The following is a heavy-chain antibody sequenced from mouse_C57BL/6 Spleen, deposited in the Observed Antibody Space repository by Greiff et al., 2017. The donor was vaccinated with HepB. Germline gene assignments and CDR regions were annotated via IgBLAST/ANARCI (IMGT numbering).Heavy chain of an antibody. CDR2: IDPSDSYT. CDR1: GYTFTSYW. J-gene: IGHJ2*01. CDR3: ARIYGNYVGDFDY. Sequence: VQLQQPGAELVRPGTSVKLSCKASGYTFTSYWMHWVKQRPGQGLEWIGVIDPSDSYTNYNQKYKGKATLTVDTSSSTAYMQLSSLTSEDSAVYYCARIYGNYVGDFDYWGQGTTLTVSS. V-gene: IGHV1-59*01. D-gene: IGHD2-1*01.